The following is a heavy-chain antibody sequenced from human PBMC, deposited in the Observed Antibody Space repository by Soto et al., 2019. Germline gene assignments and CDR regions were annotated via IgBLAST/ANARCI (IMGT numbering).Heavy chain of an antibody. D-gene: IGHD5-12*01. Sequence: QVQLVQSGAEVKKPGSSVKVSCKASGGTFSSYAISWVRQAPGQGLEWMGGIIPIFGTANYAQKFQGRVTITADESTSTAYMELSSLRSEDTAVYYCARDLGHVDIVATILGSNDYWGQGTLVTVSS. CDR3: ARDLGHVDIVATILGSNDY. J-gene: IGHJ4*02. V-gene: IGHV1-69*01. CDR2: IIPIFGTA. CDR1: GGTFSSYA.